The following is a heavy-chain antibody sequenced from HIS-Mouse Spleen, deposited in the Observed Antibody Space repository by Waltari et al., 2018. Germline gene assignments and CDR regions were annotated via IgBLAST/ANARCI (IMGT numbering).Heavy chain of an antibody. D-gene: IGHD3-3*01. CDR3: ARDFHDFWSGYYGGDKKHDAFDI. V-gene: IGHV4-4*07. J-gene: IGHJ3*02. CDR2: IYTSRST. CDR1: GGSISSYS. Sequence: QVQLQESGPGLVKPSETLSLTCTVPGGSISSYSWSLIRPAAAKGLEGVGRIYTSRSTNYNPSLKSRVTMSVDTSKNQFSLKLSSVTAADTAVYYCARDFHDFWSGYYGGDKKHDAFDIWGQGTMVTVSS.